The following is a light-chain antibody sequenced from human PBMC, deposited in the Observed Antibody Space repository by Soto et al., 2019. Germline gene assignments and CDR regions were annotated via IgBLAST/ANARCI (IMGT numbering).Light chain of an antibody. CDR3: QQRTNWPPLT. J-gene: IGKJ4*01. Sequence: EILLTQSPATLSLSPGERATLSCRASQNIASYLAWYQHRPGQAPRLLISDASNRAAGIPDRFSGSGSGTAFTLTISSLEPEDFAIYYCQQRTNWPPLTFGGGTRVEIK. V-gene: IGKV3-11*01. CDR1: QNIASY. CDR2: DAS.